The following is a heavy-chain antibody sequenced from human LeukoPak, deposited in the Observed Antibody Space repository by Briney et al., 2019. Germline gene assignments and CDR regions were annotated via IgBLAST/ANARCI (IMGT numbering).Heavy chain of an antibody. V-gene: IGHV3-7*01. Sequence: PGGSLRLSCGASGFTFRTYWMSWVRQTPGKRLEWVANINQDGSKEFYVDSVRGRFTISRDNTKNSLFLQMNSLRADDTAMFYCVRDTRPEGFDIWGQGTMVTVSS. D-gene: IGHD1-14*01. J-gene: IGHJ3*02. CDR1: GFTFRTYW. CDR3: VRDTRPEGFDI. CDR2: INQDGSKE.